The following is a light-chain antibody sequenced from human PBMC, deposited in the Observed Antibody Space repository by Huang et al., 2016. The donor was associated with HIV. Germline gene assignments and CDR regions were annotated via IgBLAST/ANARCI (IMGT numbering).Light chain of an antibody. CDR1: QSVSDSY. CDR3: QQYGSSPRP. V-gene: IGKV3-20*01. Sequence: EIVLTQSPGTLFLSPGDRATLSCRASQSVSDSYVARYQQKPGPAPRLLIYGASRSATGIPDRFSGSGSGTDFTLSISRLEPEDFAVYYCQQYGSSPRPFGQGPRVEVK. J-gene: IGKJ1*01. CDR2: GAS.